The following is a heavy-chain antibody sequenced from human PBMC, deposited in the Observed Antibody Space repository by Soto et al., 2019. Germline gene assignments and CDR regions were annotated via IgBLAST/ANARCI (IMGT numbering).Heavy chain of an antibody. V-gene: IGHV3-48*01. CDR2: ISSSSSTI. J-gene: IGHJ6*03. CDR1: GFTFSSYS. D-gene: IGHD2-8*01. Sequence: GGSLRLSCAASGFTFSSYSMNWVRQAPGKGLEWVSYISSSSSTIYYADSVKGRFTISRDNAKNSLYLQMNSLRAEDTAVYYCARVGASDIVLMVYLPSYYYYYMDVWGKGTTVTVSS. CDR3: ARVGASDIVLMVYLPSYYYYYMDV.